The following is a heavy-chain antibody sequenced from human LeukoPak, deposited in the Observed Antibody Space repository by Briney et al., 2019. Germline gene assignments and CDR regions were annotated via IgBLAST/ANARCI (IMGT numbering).Heavy chain of an antibody. CDR3: AKSTAPTGYYLDY. V-gene: IGHV3-30*18. CDR2: ISYDGNDK. Sequence: GGSLGLSCAASGFTFSTYGMHWVRQAPGKGLEWVAIISYDGNDKDYADSVRGRFTISRDNSKNTLYLQMNSLRGEDTAVYYCAKSTAPTGYYLDYWGQGILVTVSS. J-gene: IGHJ4*02. D-gene: IGHD3-10*01. CDR1: GFTFSTYG.